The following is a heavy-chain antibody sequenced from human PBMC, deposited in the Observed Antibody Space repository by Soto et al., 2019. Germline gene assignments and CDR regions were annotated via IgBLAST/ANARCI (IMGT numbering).Heavy chain of an antibody. CDR3: NRGSEDDFWSGSL. CDR1: GGTSTRYA. D-gene: IGHD3-3*01. CDR2: IVPMFGTS. V-gene: IGHV1-69*06. Sequence: QERLVQSGAEVRKPGSSVKVSCKVTGGTSTRYAINWVRQAPGQGLEWMGGIVPMFGTSKYAQKFQGRGTITADTSTNIAYMELRSLRSEDTAVYYFNRGSEDDFWSGSLWGQGTLVSVSS. J-gene: IGHJ4*02.